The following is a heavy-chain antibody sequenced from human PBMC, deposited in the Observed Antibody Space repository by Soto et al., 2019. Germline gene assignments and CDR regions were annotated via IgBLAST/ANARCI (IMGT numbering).Heavy chain of an antibody. V-gene: IGHV3-21*01. D-gene: IGHD6-13*01. CDR3: ARDLGYSSSWNVYYYYGMDV. CDR2: ITSISTYI. J-gene: IGHJ6*02. CDR1: VFTFISYT. Sequence: PGWSLRLSCASSVFTFISYTMNWVRQAPGKGLEWVSSITSISTYIYYADSVKGRFTISRDNTKNSLYLQMNSLRAEDTAVYYCARDLGYSSSWNVYYYYGMDVWGQGTTVTVSS.